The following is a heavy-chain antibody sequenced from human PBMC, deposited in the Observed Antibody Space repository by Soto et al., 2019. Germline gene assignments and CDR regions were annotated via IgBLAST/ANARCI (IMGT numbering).Heavy chain of an antibody. CDR1: GGSISSGDYY. D-gene: IGHD3-16*01. J-gene: IGHJ4*02. V-gene: IGHV4-30-4*01. CDR2: IYYSGST. Sequence: QVQLQESGPGLVKPSQTLSLTCTVSGGSISSGDYYWSWIRQPPGKGLEWIGYIYYSGSTYYNPSLKSRVTISVDTSNNQFSLKLRSVTAADTAVYYCARRRRRLTLKDFDYWGQGTLVTVSS. CDR3: ARRRRRLTLKDFDY.